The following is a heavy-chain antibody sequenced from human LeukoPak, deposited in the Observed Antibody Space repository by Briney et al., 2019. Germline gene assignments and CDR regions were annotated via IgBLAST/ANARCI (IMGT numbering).Heavy chain of an antibody. Sequence: SETLSLTCTVSGGSISSYYWSWIRQPPGKGLEWIGYIYYSGSTNYNPSLKSRVTISVDTSKNQFSLKLSSVTAADTAVYYCATGAGGGTFDYWGQGTLVTVSS. V-gene: IGHV4-59*08. D-gene: IGHD4/OR15-4a*01. CDR1: GGSISSYY. CDR3: ATGAGGGTFDY. CDR2: IYYSGST. J-gene: IGHJ4*02.